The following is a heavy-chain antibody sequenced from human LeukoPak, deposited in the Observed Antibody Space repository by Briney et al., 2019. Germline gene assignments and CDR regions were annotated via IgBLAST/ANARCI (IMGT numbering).Heavy chain of an antibody. CDR2: ISSSSSYI. CDR3: ARDSMDYASFDY. J-gene: IGHJ4*02. CDR1: GFTFSSYS. D-gene: IGHD4-17*01. V-gene: IGHV3-21*01. Sequence: GGSLRLSCAASGFTFSSYSMNWVRQAPGKGLEWVSSISSSSSYIYYADSVKGRFTISRDNAKNPLYLQMNSLRAEDTAVYYCARDSMDYASFDYWGQGTLVTVSS.